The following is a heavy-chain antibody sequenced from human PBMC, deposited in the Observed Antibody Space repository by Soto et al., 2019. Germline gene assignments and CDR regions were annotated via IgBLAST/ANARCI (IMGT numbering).Heavy chain of an antibody. V-gene: IGHV3-23*01. J-gene: IGHJ4*02. CDR2: ISGSGGST. D-gene: IGHD6-19*01. Sequence: GGSLRVSCAASGLPFNSYARNWVRQAPGKGLEWVSVISGSGGSTYYADSVKGRFTISRDNSKNTLYLQMNSLRAEDTAVYYCASRSSGWYFDYWGQGTLVTVSS. CDR1: GLPFNSYA. CDR3: ASRSSGWYFDY.